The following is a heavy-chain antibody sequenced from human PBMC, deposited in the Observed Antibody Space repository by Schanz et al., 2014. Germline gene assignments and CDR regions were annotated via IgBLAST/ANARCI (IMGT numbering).Heavy chain of an antibody. CDR3: ARDTTWRLDL. J-gene: IGHJ2*01. CDR2: IYYSGST. CDR1: GGSISSGGYY. Sequence: QVQLQESGPGLVKPSQTLSLTCTVSGGSISSGGYYWSWIRQHPGKGLEWIGYIYYSGSTYYNPSLKSRVTISVDTSKNQVSLTLTSLTAADTAVYYCARDTTWRLDLWGRGTLXTVSS. D-gene: IGHD1-1*01. V-gene: IGHV4-31*03.